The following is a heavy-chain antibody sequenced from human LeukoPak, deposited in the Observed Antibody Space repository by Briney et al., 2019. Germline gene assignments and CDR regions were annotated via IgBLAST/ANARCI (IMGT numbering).Heavy chain of an antibody. D-gene: IGHD3-16*01. V-gene: IGHV3-21*01. CDR1: GFTFSSYS. Sequence: KPGGSLILSCAASGFTFSSYSMNWVRQAPGKGLEWVSSISSSSSYIYYADSVKGRFTISRDNAKNSLYLQMNSLRAEDTAVYYCARADMITFGGVLYYYYGMDVWGQGTTVTVSS. CDR3: ARADMITFGGVLYYYYGMDV. J-gene: IGHJ6*02. CDR2: ISSSSSYI.